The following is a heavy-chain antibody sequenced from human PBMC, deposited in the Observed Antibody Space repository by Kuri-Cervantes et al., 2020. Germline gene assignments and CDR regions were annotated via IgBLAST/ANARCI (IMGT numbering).Heavy chain of an antibody. Sequence: GGSLRLSCAASGFTFSSYEMNWVRQAPGKGLEWVSYISSSGSTIYYADSVKGRFTISRDNAKNALYLQMNSLRAEDTAVYYCAITYYDFWSGCPSREYFQHWGQGTLVTVSS. CDR1: GFTFSSYE. J-gene: IGHJ1*01. CDR3: AITYYDFWSGCPSREYFQH. V-gene: IGHV3-48*03. D-gene: IGHD3-3*01. CDR2: ISSSGSTI.